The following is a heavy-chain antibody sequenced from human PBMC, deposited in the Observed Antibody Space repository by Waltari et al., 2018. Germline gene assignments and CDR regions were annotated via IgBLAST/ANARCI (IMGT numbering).Heavy chain of an antibody. CDR1: GFTFSRYA. CDR2: ISYDGSNK. CDR3: ARGGQWLVQSPFDY. J-gene: IGHJ4*02. V-gene: IGHV3-30-3*01. Sequence: QVQLVESGGGVVQPGRSLRLSCAASGFTFSRYAMHWVGQAPGKGLEWVAVISYDGSNKYYADSVKGRFTISRDNSKNTLYLQMNSLRAEDTAVYYCARGGQWLVQSPFDYWGQGTLVTVSS. D-gene: IGHD6-19*01.